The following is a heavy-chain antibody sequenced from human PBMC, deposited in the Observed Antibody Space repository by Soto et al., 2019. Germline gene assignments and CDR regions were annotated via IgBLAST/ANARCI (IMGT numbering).Heavy chain of an antibody. CDR1: GFTFTRYS. CDR2: ISSTTNYI. V-gene: IGHV3-21*06. CDR3: ARESEDLTSNFDY. J-gene: IGHJ4*02. Sequence: PGGSLGLSCAASGFTFTRYSMNWVRQAPGKGLEWVSSISSTTNYIYYGDSMKGRFTISRDNAKNSLYLEMNSLRAEDTAVYYCARESEDLTSNFDYWGQGTRVTVSS.